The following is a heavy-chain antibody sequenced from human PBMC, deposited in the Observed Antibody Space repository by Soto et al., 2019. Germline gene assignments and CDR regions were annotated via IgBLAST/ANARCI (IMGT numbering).Heavy chain of an antibody. CDR3: ARDLDQQLVYFAGGDAIDV. V-gene: IGHV1-18*01. Sequence: QVHLVQSRAEVKKPGASVKVSCKASGYIFTNYGISWLRQAPGQGLEWMGWISAYNGNTKYAQKIQGRVTMTTDTSTSTAYLELRSLRSDDTAVYYCARDLDQQLVYFAGGDAIDVWGQETTVTVSS. D-gene: IGHD6-13*01. CDR1: GYIFTNYG. J-gene: IGHJ6*02. CDR2: ISAYNGNT.